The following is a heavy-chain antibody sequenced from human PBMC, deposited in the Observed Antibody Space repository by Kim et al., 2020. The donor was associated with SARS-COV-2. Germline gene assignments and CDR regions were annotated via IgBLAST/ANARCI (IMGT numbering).Heavy chain of an antibody. CDR2: TYYTGSF. J-gene: IGHJ4*02. V-gene: IGHV4-59*01. Sequence: SETLSLTCTVSGGSFNTNILTWIRQPPGKGLEWIGHTYYTGSFNYSPTLMNRMTISVDMSKNQFSLRLSSVTAADTAVYYCASVAGYGANAAFDYWGQGT. CDR1: GGSFNTNI. CDR3: ASVAGYGANAAFDY. D-gene: IGHD6-19*01.